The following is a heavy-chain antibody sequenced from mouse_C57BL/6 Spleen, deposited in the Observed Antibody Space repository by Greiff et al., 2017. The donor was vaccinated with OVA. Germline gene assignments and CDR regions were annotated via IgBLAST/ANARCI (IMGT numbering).Heavy chain of an antibody. D-gene: IGHD2-4*01. CDR2: IYPGDGDT. CDR3: ARSLDDYVAWFAY. CDR1: GYAFSSYW. J-gene: IGHJ3*01. Sequence: VKLMESGAELVKPGASVKISCKASGYAFSSYWMNWVKQRPGKGLEWIGQIYPGDGDTNYNGKFKGKATLTADKSSSTAYMQLSSLTSEDSAVYFCARSLDDYVAWFAYWGQGTLVTVSA. V-gene: IGHV1-80*01.